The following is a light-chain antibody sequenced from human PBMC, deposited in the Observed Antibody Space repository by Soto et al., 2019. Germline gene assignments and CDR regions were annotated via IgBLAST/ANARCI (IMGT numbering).Light chain of an antibody. J-gene: IGLJ3*02. CDR2: GNS. CDR3: QSYESSLSAL. CDR1: SSNIGAGYD. V-gene: IGLV1-40*01. Sequence: QSVLTQPPSVSGAPGQRVTISCTGSSSNIGAGYDVHWYQQLPGTAPKLLIYGNSKRPSGVPDRFSGSKSGTSASLTITGLQAEDEADYYCQSYESSLSALFGGGTKVTVL.